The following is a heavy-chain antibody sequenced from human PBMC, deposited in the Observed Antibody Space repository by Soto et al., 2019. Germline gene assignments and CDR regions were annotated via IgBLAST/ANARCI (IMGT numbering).Heavy chain of an antibody. Sequence: QVHLQESGPGLLKPSETLSLTCAVSGDSIKTETWWSWHRQLPGTGLEWVGEIKNTGDANAKPALRGRVSMSVDRTKSQFFLDLRSVRAADTAVYFCAREGRLHWFEAWGQGTLVTVSS. V-gene: IGHV4-4*02. J-gene: IGHJ5*01. CDR3: AREGRLHWFEA. CDR2: IKNTGDA. CDR1: GDSIKTETW.